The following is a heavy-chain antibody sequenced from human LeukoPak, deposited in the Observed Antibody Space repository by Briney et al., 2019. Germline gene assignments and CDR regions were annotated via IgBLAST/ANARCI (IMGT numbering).Heavy chain of an antibody. V-gene: IGHV3-30*18. CDR2: ISYDGSNE. D-gene: IGHD2-21*02. Sequence: GRSLRLSCAASGFTFSSFGMHWVRQAPGKGLEWVAVISYDGSNEYYADSVKGRLTISRDNSKNTLYLQMNSLRAEDTAVYYCAKDGCGGDCYDYFQHWGQGTLVTVSS. CDR3: AKDGCGGDCYDYFQH. CDR1: GFTFSSFG. J-gene: IGHJ1*01.